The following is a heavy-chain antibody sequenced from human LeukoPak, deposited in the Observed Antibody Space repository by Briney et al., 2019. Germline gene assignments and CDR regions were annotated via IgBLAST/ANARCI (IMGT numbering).Heavy chain of an antibody. CDR1: GFTFSGYG. CDR2: ISYDGSNK. CDR3: AKNTGTYDGLIDS. D-gene: IGHD1-26*01. Sequence: GGSLRLSCAASGFTFSGYGLHWVRQAPGKGLEWVAVISYDGSNKFCADSVKGRFTISRDNSKNTLYLQMNRLRAEDTAMYYCAKNTGTYDGLIDSWGQGTLVTVSS. V-gene: IGHV3-30*18. J-gene: IGHJ4*02.